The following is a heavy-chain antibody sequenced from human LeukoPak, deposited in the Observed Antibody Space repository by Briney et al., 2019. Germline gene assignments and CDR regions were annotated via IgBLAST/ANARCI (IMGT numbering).Heavy chain of an antibody. CDR3: ARGGGTVFGVIND. D-gene: IGHD3-3*01. CDR1: GYTFTNYY. V-gene: IGHV1-2*02. J-gene: IGHJ4*02. Sequence: ASVKVSCKASGYTFTNYYIHWVQQAPGQGLEWMGWIHPSSDGTIYAQKFQGRVTMTRDTSINTAYMEMSRLRSDDTAVYYCARGGGTVFGVINDWGQGTLVTVSS. CDR2: IHPSSDGT.